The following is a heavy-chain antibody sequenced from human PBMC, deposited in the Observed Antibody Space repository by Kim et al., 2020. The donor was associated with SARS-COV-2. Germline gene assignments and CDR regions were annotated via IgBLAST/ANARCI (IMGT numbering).Heavy chain of an antibody. Sequence: GGSLRLSCAASGFTFSSYGMHWVRQAPGKGLEWVAVISYDGSNKYYADSVKGRFTISRDNSKNTLYLQMNSLRAEDTAVYYCAKERRLWFGELFFDYWGQGTLVTVSS. J-gene: IGHJ4*02. CDR3: AKERRLWFGELFFDY. CDR1: GFTFSSYG. D-gene: IGHD3-10*01. CDR2: ISYDGSNK. V-gene: IGHV3-30*18.